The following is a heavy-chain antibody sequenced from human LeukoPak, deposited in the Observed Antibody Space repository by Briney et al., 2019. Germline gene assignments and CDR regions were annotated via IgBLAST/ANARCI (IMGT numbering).Heavy chain of an antibody. Sequence: GGSLRLSCATSGFTFNAYAMHWVRQAPGKGPEWVAVISHDGNKRDYVDSVRGRFTISRDSSKRTLYLQMNTLRVEDTALYYCARDPGFHGSSGYYDDWGQGTLVSVSS. J-gene: IGHJ4*02. V-gene: IGHV3-30-3*01. CDR3: ARDPGFHGSSGYYDD. CDR1: GFTFNAYA. CDR2: ISHDGNKR. D-gene: IGHD3-22*01.